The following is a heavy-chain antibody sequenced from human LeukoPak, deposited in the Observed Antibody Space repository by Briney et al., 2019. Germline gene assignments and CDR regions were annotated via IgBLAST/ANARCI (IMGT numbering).Heavy chain of an antibody. J-gene: IGHJ3*02. Sequence: GASVKVSCKASGGTFSSYAISWVRQAPGQGLEWMGGIIPIFGAANYAQKFQGRVTITTDESTSTAYMELSSLRSEDTAVYYCAGARIRYSGSYGGAFDIWGQGTMVTVSS. CDR2: IIPIFGAA. CDR1: GGTFSSYA. CDR3: AGARIRYSGSYGGAFDI. D-gene: IGHD1-26*01. V-gene: IGHV1-69*05.